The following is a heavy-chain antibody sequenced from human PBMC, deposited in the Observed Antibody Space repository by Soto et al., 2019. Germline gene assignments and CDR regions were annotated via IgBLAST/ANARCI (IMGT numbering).Heavy chain of an antibody. CDR2: INAGNGNT. Sequence: QVQLVQSGAEVKKPGASVKVSCKASGYTFTSYAMHWVRQAPGQRLEWMGWINAGNGNTKYSQKFQGRVTITRDTSASTAYIELSSLRSEDTAVYYCARGLDCSGGSCTVYGMDVWGQGTTVTVSS. D-gene: IGHD2-15*01. J-gene: IGHJ6*02. V-gene: IGHV1-3*01. CDR3: ARGLDCSGGSCTVYGMDV. CDR1: GYTFTSYA.